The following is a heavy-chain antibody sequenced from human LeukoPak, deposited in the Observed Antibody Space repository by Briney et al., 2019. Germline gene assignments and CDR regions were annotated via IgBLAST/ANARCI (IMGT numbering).Heavy chain of an antibody. J-gene: IGHJ4*02. CDR1: GGTFSSYA. CDR2: IIPIFGTA. D-gene: IGHD2-15*01. V-gene: IGHV1-69*06. Sequence: SVKVSCKASGGTFSSYAISWVRQAPGQGLEWMGGIIPIFGTANYAQKFQGRVTITADKSTSTAYMELSSLRSEDTAVYYCAALGYCSGGSCDPYWGQGTLVTVSS. CDR3: AALGYCSGGSCDPY.